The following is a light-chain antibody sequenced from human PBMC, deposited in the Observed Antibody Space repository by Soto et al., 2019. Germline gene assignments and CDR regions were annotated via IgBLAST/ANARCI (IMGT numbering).Light chain of an antibody. V-gene: IGKV1-27*01. CDR3: QRYNSAPLT. J-gene: IGKJ3*01. Sequence: DIQMTQSPSSLSASVEDRVTITCRASQGIGNSLAWYQQQPGKAPKLLIFAASTLQSGVPSRFSGSGSGTDFTLTISNLQPEDVATYYCQRYNSAPLTFGPGTKVDIK. CDR1: QGIGNS. CDR2: AAS.